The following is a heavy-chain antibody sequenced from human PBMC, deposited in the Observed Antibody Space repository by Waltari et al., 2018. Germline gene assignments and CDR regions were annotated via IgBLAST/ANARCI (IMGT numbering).Heavy chain of an antibody. CDR3: ARDQGYSSSWYRSNYYYGMDV. Sequence: EVQLVESGGGLVQPGGSLRLSCAASGFTFSSYEMNWFRQAPGKGLAWVSYISSSVRTIDNADSVKGRFTISRDNAKNSLYLQMNSLRAEDTAVYYCARDQGYSSSWYRSNYYYGMDVWGQGTTVTVSS. D-gene: IGHD6-13*01. J-gene: IGHJ6*02. V-gene: IGHV3-48*03. CDR1: GFTFSSYE. CDR2: ISSSVRTI.